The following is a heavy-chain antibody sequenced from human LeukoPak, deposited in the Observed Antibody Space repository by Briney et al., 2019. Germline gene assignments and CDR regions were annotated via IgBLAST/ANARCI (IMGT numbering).Heavy chain of an antibody. D-gene: IGHD3-22*01. CDR1: GYTFTGYY. Sequence: ASVKVSCKASGYTFTGYYMHWVRQAPGQGLEWMGWINPNSGGTNYAQKFQGWVTMTRDTSISTAYMELSRLRSDDTAVYYCAREYARYYSGSYSYYFDYWGQGTLVTVSS. V-gene: IGHV1-2*04. CDR3: AREYARYYSGSYSYYFDY. CDR2: INPNSGGT. J-gene: IGHJ4*02.